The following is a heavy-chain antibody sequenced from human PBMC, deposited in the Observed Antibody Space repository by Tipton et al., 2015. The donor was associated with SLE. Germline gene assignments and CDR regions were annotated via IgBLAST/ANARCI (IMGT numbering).Heavy chain of an antibody. Sequence: TLSLTCTLSGASISSASYYWSWIRQPAGKGLGGIGNIYNSGSTNYNPSPKSRVTISVDTSKNQFSLKVSSVTAADTAVYYCARDATHYYNGVDVWGQGTMVTVS. CDR3: ARDATHYYNGVDV. J-gene: IGHJ6*02. V-gene: IGHV4-61*09. CDR2: IYNSGST. CDR1: GASISSASYY.